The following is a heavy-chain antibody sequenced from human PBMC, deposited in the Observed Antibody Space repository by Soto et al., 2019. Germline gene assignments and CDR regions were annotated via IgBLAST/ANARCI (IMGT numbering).Heavy chain of an antibody. CDR1: GFSVSRNY. Sequence: QLVETGGGSIQPGTSLTLSCAASGFSVSRNYMTWVRQAPGKGLEWVSFVYSGGATFCADSVKGRFILSRDDSQNTMYLQMNNLRAEETAVYYCARVPGRLWGRGTLVTVAS. J-gene: IGHJ4*02. D-gene: IGHD3-10*01. CDR2: VYSGGAT. V-gene: IGHV3-53*02. CDR3: ARVPGRL.